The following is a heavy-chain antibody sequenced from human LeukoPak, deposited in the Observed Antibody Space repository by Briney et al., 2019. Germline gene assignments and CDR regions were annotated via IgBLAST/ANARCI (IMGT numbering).Heavy chain of an antibody. CDR3: AKTTTGYSSGRYPGWPVDY. CDR2: ISGSGGGT. CDR1: GFTFSSYA. Sequence: GGSLRLSCAASGFTFSSYAVSWVRQAPGKALEWVSAISGSGGGTYYADSVKGRFTISRDNSKNTLYLQMNSLSTEDTAVYYCAKTTTGYSSGRYPGWPVDYWGQGTLVTVSS. J-gene: IGHJ4*02. V-gene: IGHV3-23*01. D-gene: IGHD6-19*01.